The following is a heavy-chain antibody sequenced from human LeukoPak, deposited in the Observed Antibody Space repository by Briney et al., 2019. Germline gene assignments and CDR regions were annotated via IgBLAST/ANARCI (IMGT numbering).Heavy chain of an antibody. D-gene: IGHD6-13*01. CDR3: VRDRCSSCHYFDC. J-gene: IGHJ4*02. CDR1: GFTFSSYS. V-gene: IGHV3-30-3*01. Sequence: GESLKISCAASGFTFSSYSMHWVRQAPGKGLEWVAVISYDGSNKYYADSVKGRFTISRDTSKNTLYLQINSLRAEDTAMYYCVRDRCSSCHYFDCWGQGTLVIVSS. CDR2: ISYDGSNK.